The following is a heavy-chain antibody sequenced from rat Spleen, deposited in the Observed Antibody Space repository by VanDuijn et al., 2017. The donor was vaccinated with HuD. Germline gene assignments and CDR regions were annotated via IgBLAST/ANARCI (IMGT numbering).Heavy chain of an antibody. J-gene: IGHJ2*01. CDR1: GFTFSDYT. Sequence: EVQLVESGGGLVQPGRSLKLSCSASGFTFSDYTMAWVRQAPKKGLEWVATISYDGSSTYYRDSVKGRFTISRDNGKTTLYLQLDSLRSEDTATYYCARHRNYGGIPFDYWGQGVMVKVSS. CDR3: ARHRNYGGIPFDY. CDR2: ISYDGSST. V-gene: IGHV5-17*01. D-gene: IGHD1-11*01.